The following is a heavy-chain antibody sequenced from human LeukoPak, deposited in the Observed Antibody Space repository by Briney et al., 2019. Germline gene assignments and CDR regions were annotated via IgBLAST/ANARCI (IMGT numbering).Heavy chain of an antibody. V-gene: IGHV3-7*04. CDR2: IKQDGSGE. CDR1: GFAFNTYW. D-gene: IGHD6-19*01. Sequence: GGSLRLSCAASGFAFNTYWMSWVRQAPGQGLEWVANIKQDGSGEYYVDSVRGRFTISRDNAKYSLYLQMNSLRAEDTAIYYSARGRYTSGWYPDYFDYWGQGTLVSVSS. CDR3: ARGRYTSGWYPDYFDY. J-gene: IGHJ4*02.